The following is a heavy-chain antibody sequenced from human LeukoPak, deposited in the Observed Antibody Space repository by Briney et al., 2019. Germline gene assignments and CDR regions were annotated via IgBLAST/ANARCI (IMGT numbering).Heavy chain of an antibody. V-gene: IGHV3-11*05. CDR3: AKDGVRIAASGLLDN. CDR2: IGYSGTST. Sequence: KPGGSLRLSCAASGFTFSDYYMSWFRQAPGKGLEWVSYIGYSGTSTNYADSVKGRFTISRDNAKDSLYLQMNSLRAEDTAVYYCAKDGVRIAASGLLDNWGQGTLVTVSS. D-gene: IGHD6-13*01. J-gene: IGHJ4*02. CDR1: GFTFSDYY.